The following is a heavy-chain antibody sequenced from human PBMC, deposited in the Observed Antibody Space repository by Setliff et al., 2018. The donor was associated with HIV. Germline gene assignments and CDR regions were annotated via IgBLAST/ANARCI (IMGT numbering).Heavy chain of an antibody. V-gene: IGHV3-48*03. D-gene: IGHD3-22*01. CDR2: ISSSGSTK. Sequence: HPGGSLRLSCAASGFSFSRYEMNWVRQAPGKGLQWVSYISSSGSTKYYADSVKGRFTISRENADNSLYLQMNSLRAEDTAVYYCAKDLYYYDDSGYYDAFDIWGQGTMVTVS. CDR3: AKDLYYYDDSGYYDAFDI. CDR1: GFSFSRYE. J-gene: IGHJ3*02.